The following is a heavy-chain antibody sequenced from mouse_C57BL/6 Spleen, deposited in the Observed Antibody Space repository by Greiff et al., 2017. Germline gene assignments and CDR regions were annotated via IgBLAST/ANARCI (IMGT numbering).Heavy chain of an antibody. CDR3: TTRANWDGAWFAY. Sequence: VQLQQSGAELVRPGASVKLSCTASGFNIKDDYMHWVKQSPEQGLEWIGWIDPENGDTESASKFQGKATITADTSSTTAYLQLSSLASEDTAVYYCTTRANWDGAWFAYWGQGTLVTVSA. CDR1: GFNIKDDY. J-gene: IGHJ3*01. V-gene: IGHV14-4*01. CDR2: IDPENGDT. D-gene: IGHD4-1*01.